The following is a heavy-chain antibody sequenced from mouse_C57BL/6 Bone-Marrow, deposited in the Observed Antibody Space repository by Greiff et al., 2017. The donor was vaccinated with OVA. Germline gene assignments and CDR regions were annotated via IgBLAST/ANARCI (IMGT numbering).Heavy chain of an antibody. V-gene: IGHV1-26*01. CDR3: ARLLRLFAY. D-gene: IGHD1-1*01. J-gene: IGHJ3*01. Sequence: VQLQQSGPELVKPGASVKISCKASGYTFTDYYMNWVKQSRGKSLEWIGDINPNNGGTSYNQKFKGKATLTVDKSSSTAYMELRSLTSEDSAVYYCARLLRLFAYWGQGTLVTVSA. CDR2: INPNNGGT. CDR1: GYTFTDYY.